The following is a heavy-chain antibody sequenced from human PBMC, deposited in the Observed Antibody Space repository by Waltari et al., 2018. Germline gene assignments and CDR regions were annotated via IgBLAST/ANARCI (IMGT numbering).Heavy chain of an antibody. J-gene: IGHJ3*01. Sequence: QVHLEESGGGVVQPGRSLKLSCAASGFTLATYGMHWVRQAPGKGLECVAGVSYDGRNKFYGGSIKGRFTISRDNSKNTVFLQMNSLSAEDSAVYFCARELPASAVVALDLWGQGTMVTVSS. CDR2: VSYDGRNK. V-gene: IGHV3-30*03. CDR1: GFTLATYG. CDR3: ARELPASAVVALDL. D-gene: IGHD2-21*01.